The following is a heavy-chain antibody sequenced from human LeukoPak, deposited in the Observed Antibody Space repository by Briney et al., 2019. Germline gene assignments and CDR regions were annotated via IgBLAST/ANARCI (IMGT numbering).Heavy chain of an antibody. D-gene: IGHD2-2*01. J-gene: IGHJ6*03. CDR2: IYYSGST. CDR3: ASSVYCSSTSCPDEGYYFMDV. V-gene: IGHV4-59*08. Sequence: SETLSLTCTVSGGSISSYYWSWIRQPPGKGLEWIGYIYYSGSTNYNPSLKSRVTISVDTSKNQFSLKLSSVTAADTAVYYCASSVYCSSTSCPDEGYYFMDVWGKGTTVTVSS. CDR1: GGSISSYY.